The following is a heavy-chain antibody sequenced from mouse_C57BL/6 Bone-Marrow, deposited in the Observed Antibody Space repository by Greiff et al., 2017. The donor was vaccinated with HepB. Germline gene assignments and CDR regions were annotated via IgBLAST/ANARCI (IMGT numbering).Heavy chain of an antibody. Sequence: QVQLKESGPELVKPGASVKISCKASGYAFSSSWMNWVKQRPGKGLEWIGRIYPGDGDTNYNGKFKGKATLTADKSSSTAYMQLSSLTSEDSAVYFCANTGGFAYWGQGTLVTVSA. V-gene: IGHV1-82*01. J-gene: IGHJ3*01. D-gene: IGHD4-1*01. CDR2: IYPGDGDT. CDR1: GYAFSSSW. CDR3: ANTGGFAY.